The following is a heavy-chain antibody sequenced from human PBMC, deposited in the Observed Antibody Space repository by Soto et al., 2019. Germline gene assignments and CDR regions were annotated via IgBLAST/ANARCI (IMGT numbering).Heavy chain of an antibody. V-gene: IGHV1-18*01. CDR2: ISAYNGNT. D-gene: IGHD2-15*01. Sequence: ASVKVSCKASAYPFTSYGISWVRQAPGQGLEWMGWISAYNGNTNYSQKIQGIVTMTADTYTSTAYIELTRLRSDATAVYYCARFSLNWFDPWGQGSLVTAPQ. CDR3: ARFSLNWFDP. CDR1: AYPFTSYG. J-gene: IGHJ5*02.